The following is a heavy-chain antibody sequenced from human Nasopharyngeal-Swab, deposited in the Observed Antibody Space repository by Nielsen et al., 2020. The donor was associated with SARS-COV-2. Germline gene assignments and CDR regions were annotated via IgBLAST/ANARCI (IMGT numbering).Heavy chain of an antibody. D-gene: IGHD3-10*01. CDR2: TRNKANSYTT. CDR3: AKRFSPK. CDR1: GFTFSDHY. V-gene: IGHV3-72*01. J-gene: IGHJ4*02. Sequence: GESLKISCAVSGFTFSDHYMDWVRQAPGKGLEWVGRTRNKANSYTTEYAASVKGRFTISRDDSKNSLYLQMNSLKTEDTAVYYCAKRFSPKWGQGTLVTVSS.